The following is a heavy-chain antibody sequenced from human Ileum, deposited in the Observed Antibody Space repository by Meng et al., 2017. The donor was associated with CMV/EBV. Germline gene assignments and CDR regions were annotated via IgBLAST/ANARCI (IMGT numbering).Heavy chain of an antibody. CDR2: VYRGGNA. CDR1: GGSISRANW. Sequence: QLQLQESGPGLVKPSGTLSLTCAVSGGSISRANWSTWVRQTPGKGLEWIGEVYRGGNAMYNPSLQSRLTISVDDSTNQVSLRLRSVTAADTAMYYCTTGSAYSPPGQFHQWGQGTLVTVSS. J-gene: IGHJ4*02. D-gene: IGHD3-22*01. CDR3: TTGSAYSPPGQFHQ. V-gene: IGHV4-4*02.